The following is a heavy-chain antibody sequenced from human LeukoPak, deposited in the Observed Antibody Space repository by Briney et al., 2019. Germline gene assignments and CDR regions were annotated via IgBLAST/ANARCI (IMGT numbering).Heavy chain of an antibody. CDR2: IYSGGST. Sequence: GGSLRLSCAASGFTVSSNYMSWVRQAPGKGLEWVSVIYSGGSTYYADSVKGRFTISRDNSKNTLYLQMNSLRAEDTAVYYCARDTSTYYYDSSGYYYDYWGQGTLVTVSS. J-gene: IGHJ4*02. CDR1: GFTVSSNY. D-gene: IGHD3-22*01. CDR3: ARDTSTYYYDSSGYYYDY. V-gene: IGHV3-66*01.